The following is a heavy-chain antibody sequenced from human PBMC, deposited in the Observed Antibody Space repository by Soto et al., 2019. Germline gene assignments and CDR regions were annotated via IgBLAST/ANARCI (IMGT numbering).Heavy chain of an antibody. Sequence: SVSNAWMNLVRQAPGKGLEWVGRIKSKTDGGTTDYAAPVNGRFTISRDGSKNTLYLQMNSLKAEDTAVYYCTTRGYFDSFDPWGQGTLVTVSS. CDR1: SVSNAW. J-gene: IGHJ5*02. CDR3: TTRGYFDSFDP. D-gene: IGHD3-9*01. CDR2: IKSKTDGGTT. V-gene: IGHV3-15*07.